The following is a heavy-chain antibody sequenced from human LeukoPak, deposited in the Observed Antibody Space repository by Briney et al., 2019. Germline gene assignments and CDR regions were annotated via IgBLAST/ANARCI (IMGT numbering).Heavy chain of an antibody. CDR3: AKSKGYYYDSSGYCDY. Sequence: GGSLRLSCAASGFTFSSYAMSWVRQAPGKGLEWVSAISGSGGSTYYADSVKGRFTISRDNSKNTLYLQMNSRRAEDTAVYYCAKSKGYYYDSSGYCDYWGQGTLVTVSS. CDR2: ISGSGGST. CDR1: GFTFSSYA. V-gene: IGHV3-23*01. J-gene: IGHJ4*02. D-gene: IGHD3-22*01.